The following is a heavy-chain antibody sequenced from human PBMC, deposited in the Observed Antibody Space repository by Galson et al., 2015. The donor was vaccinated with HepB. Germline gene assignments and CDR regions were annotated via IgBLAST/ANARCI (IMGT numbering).Heavy chain of an antibody. Sequence: SVKVSCKASGYTFTSYGISWVRQAPGQGLEWMGWISAYNGNTNYAQKLQGRVTMTTDTSTSTAYMELRSLRSDDTAVYYCARDPGLEWLLSWSVDPPQSRALFDPWGQGTLVTVSS. CDR2: ISAYNGNT. J-gene: IGHJ5*02. V-gene: IGHV1-18*01. D-gene: IGHD3-3*01. CDR3: ARDPGLEWLLSWSVDPPQSRALFDP. CDR1: GYTFTSYG.